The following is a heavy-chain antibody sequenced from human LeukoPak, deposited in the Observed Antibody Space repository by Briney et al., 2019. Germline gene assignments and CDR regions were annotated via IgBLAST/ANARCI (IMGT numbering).Heavy chain of an antibody. CDR3: ARSGASSSGWPFDY. J-gene: IGHJ4*02. Sequence: SETLSLTCTVSGYSISSGYCWGWIRQPPGKGLEWIGNIYHDGSTYYNPSLKSRVTISVDTSKNQFSLKLNSVTAADTALYFCARSGASSSGWPFDYWGQGTLVTVSS. CDR1: GYSISSGYC. V-gene: IGHV4-38-2*02. CDR2: IYHDGST. D-gene: IGHD6-19*01.